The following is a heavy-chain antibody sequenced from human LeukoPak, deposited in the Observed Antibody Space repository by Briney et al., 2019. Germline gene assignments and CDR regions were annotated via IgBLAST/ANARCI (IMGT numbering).Heavy chain of an antibody. D-gene: IGHD6-13*01. V-gene: IGHV4-39*07. J-gene: IGHJ4*02. CDR2: INHSGST. CDR1: GGSISSSSYY. Sequence: SETLSLTCTVSGGSISSSSYYWGWIRQPPGKGLEWIGEINHSGSTNYNPSLKSRVTISVDTSKNQFSLKLSSVTAADTAVYYCARGRGSSWYFLGGRPLDYWGQGTLVTVSS. CDR3: ARGRGSSWYFLGGRPLDY.